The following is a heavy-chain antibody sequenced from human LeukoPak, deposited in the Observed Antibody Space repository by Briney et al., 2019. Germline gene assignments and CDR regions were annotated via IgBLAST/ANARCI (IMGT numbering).Heavy chain of an antibody. D-gene: IGHD4/OR15-4a*01. V-gene: IGHV3-23*01. CDR3: ARRAGAYSHPYDY. Sequence: GGSLRLSCAASDFSFTNYAMSWVRQAPGKGLEWVSAVSNRGGTTYYADSVKGRFTISRDNSKNTLYLQMNSLRAEDTAVYYCARRAGAYSHPYDYWSQGTLVTVSS. CDR2: VSNRGGTT. J-gene: IGHJ4*02. CDR1: DFSFTNYA.